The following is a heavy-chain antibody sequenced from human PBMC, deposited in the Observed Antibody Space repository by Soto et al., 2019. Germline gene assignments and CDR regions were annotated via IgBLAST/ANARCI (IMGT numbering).Heavy chain of an antibody. CDR2: ISSDGSKK. CDR1: GFTFSSYG. CDR3: AKEGPYCSSSSSSIDY. J-gene: IGHJ4*02. Sequence: GGSLRLSCAASGFTFSSYGMHWVRQAPGKGLEWVAAISSDGSKKYYADSVKGRFTLSRDKSKNTPYLQVNRLRAEGTAVYYCAKEGPYCSSSSSSIDYWGQGTLVTVSS. V-gene: IGHV3-30*18. D-gene: IGHD2-2*01.